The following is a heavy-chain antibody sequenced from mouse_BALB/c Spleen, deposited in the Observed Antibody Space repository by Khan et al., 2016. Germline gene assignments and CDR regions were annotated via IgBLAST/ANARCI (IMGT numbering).Heavy chain of an antibody. CDR3: TRASYDYPFAY. V-gene: IGHV1S81*02. CDR1: GYTFTSYY. Sequence: QVQLQQSGAELVKPGASVKLSCKASGYTFTSYYMYWVKQRPGQGLEWIGEINPSNGDTNFNERFKSKATLTVDKSSSTTYMQFSSLTSEDSAVYYSTRASYDYPFAYWGQGTLVTVSA. D-gene: IGHD2-4*01. J-gene: IGHJ3*01. CDR2: INPSNGDT.